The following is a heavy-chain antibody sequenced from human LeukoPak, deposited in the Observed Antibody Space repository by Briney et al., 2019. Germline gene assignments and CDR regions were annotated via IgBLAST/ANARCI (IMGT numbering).Heavy chain of an antibody. CDR2: ISAYNGNT. D-gene: IGHD2-2*01. J-gene: IGHJ6*02. V-gene: IGHV1-18*01. CDR1: GYTFTSYG. CDR3: ARDHQNIVVVPAASYPCYYYYGMDV. Sequence: ASVKVSCKASGYTFTSYGISWVRQAPGQGLEWMGWISAYNGNTNYAQKLQGRVTMTTDTSTSTAYMELRSLRSDDTAVYYCARDHQNIVVVPAASYPCYYYYGMDVWGQGTTVTVSS.